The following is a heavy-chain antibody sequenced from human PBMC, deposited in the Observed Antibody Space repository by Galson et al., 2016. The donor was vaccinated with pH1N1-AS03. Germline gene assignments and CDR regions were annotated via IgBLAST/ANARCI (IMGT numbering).Heavy chain of an antibody. D-gene: IGHD2-15*01. J-gene: IGHJ4*02. Sequence: ETLSLTCTASGDSINRFYWGWIRQTPGKGLEWIGYLHYSGRSTYNPSLQSRVTISVDTSKNQFSLHVNSVTAADTAEYYCVIGGGWRVDYWGQGTPVTVSS. V-gene: IGHV4-59*08. CDR1: GDSINRFY. CDR3: VIGGGWRVDY. CDR2: LHYSGRS.